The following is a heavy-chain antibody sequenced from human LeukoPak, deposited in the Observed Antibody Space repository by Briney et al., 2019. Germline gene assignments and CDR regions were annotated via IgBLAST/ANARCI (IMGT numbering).Heavy chain of an antibody. J-gene: IGHJ4*02. Sequence: GGSLRLSCAASGFTFSSYAMHWVRQAPGKGLEWVAVISYDGSNKYYADSVKGRFTISRDNSKNTLYLQMNSLRAEDTAVYYCARDRGDYGDLVDYWGQGTLVTVSS. CDR3: ARDRGDYGDLVDY. CDR1: GFTFSSYA. V-gene: IGHV3-30*04. D-gene: IGHD4-17*01. CDR2: ISYDGSNK.